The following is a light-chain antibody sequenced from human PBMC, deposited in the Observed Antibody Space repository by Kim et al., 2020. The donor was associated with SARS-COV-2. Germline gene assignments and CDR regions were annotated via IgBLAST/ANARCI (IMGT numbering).Light chain of an antibody. CDR1: IIGTKR. CDR3: QVWDSVNDHPYV. J-gene: IGLJ1*01. V-gene: IGLV3-21*04. Sequence: PGKTDRITCGGDIIGTKRVHGYQQKPGQAPVLVIYYDTDRPSGIPERFSGSSSGNTATLTISRVDAGDEADYYCQVWDSVNDHPYVFGTGTKVTVL. CDR2: YDT.